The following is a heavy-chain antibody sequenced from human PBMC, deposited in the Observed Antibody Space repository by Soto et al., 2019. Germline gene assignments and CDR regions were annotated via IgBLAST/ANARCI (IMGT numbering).Heavy chain of an antibody. CDR3: ARELNYGLFDY. Sequence: EVQLVESGGGLVQPGGSLRLSCAASGFTFSSYSMNWVRQAPGKGLEWVSYISSSSSNIYYADSVKGRFTISRDNAKNSRYLQMNSLRAGDTAVDDCARELNYGLFDYWGQGTLVTVSS. J-gene: IGHJ4*02. CDR1: GFTFSSYS. CDR2: ISSSSSNI. V-gene: IGHV3-48*01. D-gene: IGHD4-17*01.